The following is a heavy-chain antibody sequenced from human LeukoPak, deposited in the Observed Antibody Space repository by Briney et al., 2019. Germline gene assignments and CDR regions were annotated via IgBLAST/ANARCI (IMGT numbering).Heavy chain of an antibody. CDR3: ARDNVDIVATIPSYFDY. V-gene: IGHV4-39*07. D-gene: IGHD5-12*01. CDR1: GGSISSSSYY. Sequence: PSETLSLTCTVSGGSISSSSYYWGWIRQPPGKGLEWIGSIYYSGSTYYNPSLKSRVTISVDTSKNQFSLKLSSVTAADTAVYYCARDNVDIVATIPSYFDYWGQGTLVTVSS. J-gene: IGHJ4*02. CDR2: IYYSGST.